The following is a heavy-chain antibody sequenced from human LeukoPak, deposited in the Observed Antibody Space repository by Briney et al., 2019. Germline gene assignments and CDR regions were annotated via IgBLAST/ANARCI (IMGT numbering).Heavy chain of an antibody. CDR1: GYTFTSYY. Sequence: ASVKVSCKASGYTFTSYYMHWVRQAPGQGLEWMGWINPNSGGTNYAQKFQGRVTMTRDTSISTAYMELNRLRSDDTAVYYCLVLTGYSHWGQGTLVTVSS. V-gene: IGHV1-2*02. D-gene: IGHD3-9*01. CDR2: INPNSGGT. J-gene: IGHJ4*02. CDR3: LVLTGYSH.